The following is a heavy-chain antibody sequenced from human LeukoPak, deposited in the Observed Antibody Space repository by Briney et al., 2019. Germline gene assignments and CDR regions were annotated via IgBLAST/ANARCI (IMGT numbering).Heavy chain of an antibody. CDR2: IKPDGGEK. J-gene: IGHJ4*02. CDR1: GFTFSSYM. Sequence: GGSLRLSCAASGFTFSSYMMTWVRQAPGKGLEWVANIKPDGGEKFYVDFVRGRFTISRDNSKNTLYLQMNSLRAEDTAVYYCARDQRGFSCSKYYFDYWGQGTLVTVSS. CDR3: ARDQRGFSCSKYYFDY. V-gene: IGHV3-7*01. D-gene: IGHD5-18*01.